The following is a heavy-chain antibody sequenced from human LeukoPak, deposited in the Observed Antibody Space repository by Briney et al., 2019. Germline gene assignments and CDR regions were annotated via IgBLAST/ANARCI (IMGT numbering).Heavy chain of an antibody. D-gene: IGHD2-2*01. CDR1: GFTFSSYS. J-gene: IGHJ4*02. V-gene: IGHV3-21*01. CDR3: ARRLCPDFDY. Sequence: GGSLRLSCAASGFTFSSYSMNWVRQAPGKGLGWVSSISSSSSYIYYADSVKGRFTISRDNAKNSLYLQMNSLRAEDTAVYYCARRLCPDFDYWGQGTLVTVSS. CDR2: ISSSSSYI.